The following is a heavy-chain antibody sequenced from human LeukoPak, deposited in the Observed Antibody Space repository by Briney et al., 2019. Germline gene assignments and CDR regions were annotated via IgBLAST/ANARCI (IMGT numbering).Heavy chain of an antibody. CDR3: ARDFGSGDFDY. D-gene: IGHD3-3*01. CDR1: GGSISSYY. J-gene: IGHJ4*02. V-gene: IGHV4-59*01. Sequence: KPSETLSLTCTGSGGSISSYYWSWIRQPPGKGLEWIGYIYYSGSTNYNPSLKSRVTISVDTSKNQFSLQLSSVTAADTAVYYCARDFGSGDFDYWGQGTLVTVSS. CDR2: IYYSGST.